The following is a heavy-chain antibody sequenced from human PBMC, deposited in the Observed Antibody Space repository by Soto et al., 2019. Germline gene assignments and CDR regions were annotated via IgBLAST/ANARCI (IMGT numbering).Heavy chain of an antibody. CDR2: INAYNGHT. J-gene: IGHJ4*02. CDR3: ARANRIKTNYYGSGSYRGPIDY. CDR1: GYTFNNYG. Sequence: ASVKVSCKASGYTFNNYGITWVRQAPGQGLEWMGWINAYNGHTNYAQKFQDRVAMTTDTSTRTVYMELSSLRSEDTAVYYCARANRIKTNYYGSGSYRGPIDYWGEGTLVTVSS. V-gene: IGHV1-18*01. D-gene: IGHD3-10*01.